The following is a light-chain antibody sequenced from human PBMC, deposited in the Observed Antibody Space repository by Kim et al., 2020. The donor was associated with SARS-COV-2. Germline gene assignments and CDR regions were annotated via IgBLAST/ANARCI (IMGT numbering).Light chain of an antibody. J-gene: IGKJ2*01. CDR3: QQYNSYSRT. CDR1: QSISSW. CDR2: KAS. Sequence: DIQMTQSPSTLSASVGDRVTITCRASQSISSWLAWYQQKPGKAPKLLIYKASSLQSGVPSRFSGSGSGTEFTLTISSLQPDDFATYNCQQYNSYSRTFGQGTKLEI. V-gene: IGKV1-5*03.